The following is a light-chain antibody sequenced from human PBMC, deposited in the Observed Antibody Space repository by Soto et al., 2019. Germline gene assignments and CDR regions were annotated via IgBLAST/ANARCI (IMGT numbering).Light chain of an antibody. CDR2: GAS. Sequence: EIVMTQSPATLSVSPGERATLSCRASQSVSSNLAWYQQKPGQAPRLLIYGASTRATGIPARFSGSGSGTEFTLTISSLQSEDFGVYYCQQYNNWPPELTFGGGTKVEIK. CDR3: QQYNNWPPELT. CDR1: QSVSSN. V-gene: IGKV3-15*01. J-gene: IGKJ4*01.